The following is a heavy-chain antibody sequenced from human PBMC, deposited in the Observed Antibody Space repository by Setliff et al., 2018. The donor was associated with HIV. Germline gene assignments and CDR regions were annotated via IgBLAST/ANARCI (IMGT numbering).Heavy chain of an antibody. CDR3: GSGQHSYSYLGYYYSGVDV. Sequence: SVKVSCKASGYTFSEYAIHWVRQAPGQGLEWVGGILPFLGMGDFAQKFQGRVTLTADESTRTAYMELSSLRYDDTAIYYCGSGQHSYSYLGYYYSGVDVWGQGTTVTVSS. CDR2: ILPFLGMG. V-gene: IGHV1-69*10. D-gene: IGHD3-16*01. CDR1: GYTFSEYA. J-gene: IGHJ6*02.